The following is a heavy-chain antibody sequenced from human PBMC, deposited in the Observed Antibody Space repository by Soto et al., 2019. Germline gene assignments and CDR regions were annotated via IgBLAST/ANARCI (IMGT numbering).Heavy chain of an antibody. CDR2: IYSGGST. CDR3: ARDTPPGCVSYKVYYMDV. J-gene: IGHJ6*03. CDR1: GFTVSSNY. V-gene: IGHV3-66*01. Sequence: EVQLVESGGGLVQPGGSLRLSCAASGFTVSSNYMSWVRQAPGKGLEWVSVIYSGGSTYYADSVKGRFTISRDNSKNTLYLQMTSLRAEDTAVYYCARDTPPGCVSYKVYYMDVWGKGTTVTVSS. D-gene: IGHD1-26*01.